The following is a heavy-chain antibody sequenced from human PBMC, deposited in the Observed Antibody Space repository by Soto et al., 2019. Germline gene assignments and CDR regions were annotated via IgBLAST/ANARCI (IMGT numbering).Heavy chain of an antibody. V-gene: IGHV3-23*01. CDR2: VSIGGST. Sequence: VGSLRLSCAASGFTFSSYAMGWVRQGPGKGLEGVAVVSIGGSTHYADSVRGRFTISRDNSKNTLSLQMNSLTAEDTAVYFCAKRRGAGGHFDYWGQGALVTVSS. CDR3: AKRRGAGGHFDY. CDR1: GFTFSSYA. D-gene: IGHD2-15*01. J-gene: IGHJ4*02.